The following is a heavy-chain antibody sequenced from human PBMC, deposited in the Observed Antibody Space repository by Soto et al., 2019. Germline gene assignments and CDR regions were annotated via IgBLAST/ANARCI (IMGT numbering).Heavy chain of an antibody. CDR2: FDPEDGET. J-gene: IGHJ4*02. CDR3: AAGVTRWLQSPCDY. D-gene: IGHD5-12*01. V-gene: IGHV1-24*01. Sequence: QVQLVQSGAEVKKPGASVKVSCKVSGHTLTEFSMHWVRQAPGKGLEWMGGFDPEDGETIYAQRFQGRVTMTEDTSTDSAYMELSSLRSEDTAVYYCAAGVTRWLQSPCDYWGQGTLVTVSS. CDR1: GHTLTEFS.